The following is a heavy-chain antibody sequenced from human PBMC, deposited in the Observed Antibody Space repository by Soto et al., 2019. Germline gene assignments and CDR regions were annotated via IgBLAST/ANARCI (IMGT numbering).Heavy chain of an antibody. CDR1: GFTFSSYA. CDR3: AKSPGMYYYDSSGYYHYDY. D-gene: IGHD3-22*01. Sequence: GGSLRLSCAASGFTFSSYAMSWVRQAPGKGLEWVSAISGSGVSTYYADSVKGRFTISRDNSKNTLYLQMDSLRAEDTAVYYCAKSPGMYYYDSSGYYHYDYWGQGTLVTVSS. CDR2: ISGSGVST. J-gene: IGHJ4*02. V-gene: IGHV3-23*01.